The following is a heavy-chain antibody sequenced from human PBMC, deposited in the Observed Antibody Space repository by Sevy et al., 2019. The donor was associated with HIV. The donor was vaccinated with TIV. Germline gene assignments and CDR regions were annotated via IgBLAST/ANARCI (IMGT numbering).Heavy chain of an antibody. J-gene: IGHJ4*02. V-gene: IGHV3-7*01. D-gene: IGHD2-15*01. CDR2: IKQDGSEK. CDR1: GFTFSSYW. Sequence: GGSLRLSCAASGFTFSSYWMSWVRQAPGKGLEWVANIKQDGSEKYYVDSVKGRFTISRDNAKNSLYLQMNSLRAEDTAVYYCARANGCSGGSYYLQYYFDYWGQGTLVTVSS. CDR3: ARANGCSGGSYYLQYYFDY.